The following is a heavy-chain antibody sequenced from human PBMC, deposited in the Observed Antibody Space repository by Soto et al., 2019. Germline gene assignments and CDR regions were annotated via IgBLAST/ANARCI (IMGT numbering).Heavy chain of an antibody. J-gene: IGHJ6*02. V-gene: IGHV1-69*12. CDR3: ARPVPAAGYYYGMDV. D-gene: IGHD2-2*01. CDR1: GGTFSSYA. CDR2: IIPIFGTA. Sequence: QVQLVQSGAEVKKPGSSVKVSCKASGGTFSSYAVSWVRQAPGQGLEWMGGIIPIFGTADYAQKFQGRVTITADESTSTAYMELTSLRSEDTAVYYCARPVPAAGYYYGMDVWGQGTTVTVSS.